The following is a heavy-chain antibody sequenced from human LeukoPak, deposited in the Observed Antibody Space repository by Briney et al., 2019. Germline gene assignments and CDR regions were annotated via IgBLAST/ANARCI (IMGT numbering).Heavy chain of an antibody. CDR2: TNPNSGNT. J-gene: IGHJ4*02. CDR1: GYTFTSYD. D-gene: IGHD2-15*01. CDR3: ARHAVVAAGDFDY. Sequence: ASVKVSCKASGYTFTSYDINWVRQATGQGLEWMGWTNPNSGNTGYAQKFQGRVTITRNTSISTAYMELSSLRSEDTAVYYCARHAVVAAGDFDYWGQGTLVTVSS. V-gene: IGHV1-8*03.